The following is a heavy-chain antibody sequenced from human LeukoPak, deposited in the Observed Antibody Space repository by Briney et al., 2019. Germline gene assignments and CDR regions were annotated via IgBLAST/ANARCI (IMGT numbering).Heavy chain of an antibody. CDR3: ARDREGGYDY. CDR1: GFTFDDYA. J-gene: IGHJ4*02. D-gene: IGHD5-12*01. Sequence: GGSLRLSCAASGFTFDDYAMHWVRQAPGKGLEWVSVMYIDGSTYYADSVKGRFTISRDISKNTLYLQMSSLRGEDTAVYYCARDREGGYDYWGQGTLVTVSS. V-gene: IGHV3-53*01. CDR2: MYIDGST.